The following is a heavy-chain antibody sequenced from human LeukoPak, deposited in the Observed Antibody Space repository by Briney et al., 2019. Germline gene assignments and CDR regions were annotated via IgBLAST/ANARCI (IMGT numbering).Heavy chain of an antibody. J-gene: IGHJ6*02. CDR1: GFTFSNYG. Sequence: GGSLRLSCAASGFTFSNYGMHWVRQAPGKGLEWVAVISYDGSNKYNADSVKGRFTISRDNSKNTLYLQMNSLRAEDTAVYYCAKDAAGNYYYYYYYGLDVWGQGTTVTVSS. CDR3: AKDAAGNYYYYYYYGLDV. V-gene: IGHV3-30*18. CDR2: ISYDGSNK. D-gene: IGHD1-7*01.